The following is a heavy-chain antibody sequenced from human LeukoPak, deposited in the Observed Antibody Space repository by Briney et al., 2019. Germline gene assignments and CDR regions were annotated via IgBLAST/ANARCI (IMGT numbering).Heavy chain of an antibody. Sequence: PGVSLRLCCVSSGLTFSNEWVTWVRQAPGKVLETVANRRPDATQIHYADSVKGRFTISRDNTRNSLFLQMNSLRVEATALYYCARDTTRSSGSTYFDALDMWGQGTMVSVSS. V-gene: IGHV3-7*01. CDR3: ARDTTRSSGSTYFDALDM. D-gene: IGHD1-1*01. CDR2: RRPDATQI. J-gene: IGHJ3*02. CDR1: GLTFSNEW.